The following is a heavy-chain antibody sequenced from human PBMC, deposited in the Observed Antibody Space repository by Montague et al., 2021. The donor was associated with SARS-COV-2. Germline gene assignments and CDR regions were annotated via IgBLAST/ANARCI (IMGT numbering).Heavy chain of an antibody. CDR2: TYYRSKWDS. J-gene: IGHJ3*02. Sequence: CAISEDSVSRKSVAWNWIRQSPSRGLEWLGRTYYRSKWDSDYAESVKRRLVITPDTSKNQVSLQLNSVIPEDTAVYFCASSGITLTGLDAFDIWGQGTMVTVSS. CDR1: EDSVSRKSVA. V-gene: IGHV6-1*01. D-gene: IGHD3-9*01. CDR3: ASSGITLTGLDAFDI.